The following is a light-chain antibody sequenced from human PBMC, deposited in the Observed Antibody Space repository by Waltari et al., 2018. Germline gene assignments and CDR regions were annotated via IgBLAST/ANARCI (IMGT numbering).Light chain of an antibody. V-gene: IGKV3-15*01. CDR3: QQYNNWPFT. J-gene: IGKJ3*01. CDR1: QSVSSN. CDR2: GAS. Sequence: ETVMTQSPATLSVSPGDRATLSCRASQSVSSNLAWYQQKPGQAPRLLIYGASTRATGLPARFSGSGSGTEFTLTISSLQSEDFAVYYCQQYNNWPFTFGPGTKVDIK.